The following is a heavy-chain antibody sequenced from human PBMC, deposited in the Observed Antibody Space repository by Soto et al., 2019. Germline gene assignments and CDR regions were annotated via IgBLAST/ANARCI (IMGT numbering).Heavy chain of an antibody. J-gene: IGHJ5*02. V-gene: IGHV3-74*01. Sequence: GGSLRLSCAASGFTFSNSWMHWVRQGPGKGLEWVSRINQNGMSITYADSVKGRFTISRDNAKNTLYLQMNTPTVEATSVFYFAKENWPPPVSWCQGTLVTVSS. CDR1: GFTFSNSW. CDR3: AKENWPPPVS. CDR2: INQNGMSI. D-gene: IGHD1-1*01.